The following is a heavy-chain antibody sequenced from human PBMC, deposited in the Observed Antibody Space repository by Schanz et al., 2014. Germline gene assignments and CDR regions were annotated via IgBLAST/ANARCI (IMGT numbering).Heavy chain of an antibody. CDR3: ARVVRYSGDVRHWFFDL. V-gene: IGHV3-23*01. CDR2: ISGSGGDT. J-gene: IGHJ2*01. CDR1: GFSFSIFA. D-gene: IGHD5-12*01. Sequence: EVQLLESGGGLVQPGGSLRLSCAASGFSFSIFAMTWVRQAPGQGLEWVSTISGSGGDTYPADSVKGRFTISRDNSNNTLYLQMKSLRAEDTAIYYCARVVRYSGDVRHWFFDLWGRGASVTVSS.